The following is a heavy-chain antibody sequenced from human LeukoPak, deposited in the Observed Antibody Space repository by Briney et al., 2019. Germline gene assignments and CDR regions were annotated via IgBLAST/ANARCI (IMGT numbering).Heavy chain of an antibody. Sequence: GGSLRLSCSASGFTFSTYVMHWVRQAPGKGLDYVSGIGGDGGSTYYADSVKGRFTTSRDNSKNTLYLQMSSLRPEDTAIYYCVKGLTAIRSFWGQGTLVIVSS. CDR2: IGGDGGST. D-gene: IGHD2-21*02. CDR3: VKGLTAIRSF. V-gene: IGHV3-64D*06. J-gene: IGHJ4*02. CDR1: GFTFSTYV.